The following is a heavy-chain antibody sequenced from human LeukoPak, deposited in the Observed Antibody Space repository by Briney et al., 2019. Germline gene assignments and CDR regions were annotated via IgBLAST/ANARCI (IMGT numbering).Heavy chain of an antibody. D-gene: IGHD5-18*01. CDR1: GDSINSGGYC. J-gene: IGHJ4*02. V-gene: IGHV4-31*03. CDR2: INSSGNT. CDR3: ARGAGGYSYGYSDY. Sequence: PSETLSLACTLSGDSINSGGYCWNWFRQLPGKGLEWIGYINSSGNTFYNPSLKSRVIISVDTSKNQFSLKLSSVTAADTALYYCARGAGGYSYGYSDYWGQGTLVTVSS.